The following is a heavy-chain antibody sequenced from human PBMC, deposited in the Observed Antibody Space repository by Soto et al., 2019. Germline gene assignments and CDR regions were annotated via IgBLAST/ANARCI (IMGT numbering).Heavy chain of an antibody. CDR1: GFTFSSYA. J-gene: IGHJ2*01. V-gene: IGHV3-23*01. CDR3: AKDGIVVALAAVSSYWYFDL. D-gene: IGHD2-15*01. CDR2: ISGSGGST. Sequence: EVQLLESGGGLVQPGGSLRLSCAASGFTFSSYAMSWVRQAPGKGLEWVSAISGSGGSTYYADSVKGRFTISRDNSKNTLYLQMNSLRAEDTAVYYCAKDGIVVALAAVSSYWYFDLWGRGTLVTVSS.